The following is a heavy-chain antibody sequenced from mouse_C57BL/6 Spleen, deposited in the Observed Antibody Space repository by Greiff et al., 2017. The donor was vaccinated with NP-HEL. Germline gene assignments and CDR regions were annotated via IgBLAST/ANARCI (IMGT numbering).Heavy chain of an antibody. Sequence: QVQLQQPGAELVMPGASVKLSCKASGYTFSYWMHWVKQRPGQGLEWIGEIDPSDSYTNYNQKFKGKSTLTVDKSSSTAYMQLSSLTSEDSAVYYCAINWDLDYWGQGTTLTVSS. V-gene: IGHV1-69*01. J-gene: IGHJ2*01. CDR3: AINWDLDY. D-gene: IGHD4-1*01. CDR2: IDPSDSYT. CDR1: GYTFSYW.